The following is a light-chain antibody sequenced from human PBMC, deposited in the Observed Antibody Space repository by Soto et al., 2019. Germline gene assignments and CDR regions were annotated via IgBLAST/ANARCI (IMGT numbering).Light chain of an antibody. Sequence: VSISYTGTSSDVGSYNLVSWYQHHPGKAPKLMIYEGTKRPSGVSNRFSGSKSGNTASLTISGLQAEDEADYYCCSSAGSSLYVFGSGTKV. CDR3: CSSAGSSLYV. J-gene: IGLJ1*01. V-gene: IGLV2-23*01. CDR1: SSDVGSYNL. CDR2: EGT.